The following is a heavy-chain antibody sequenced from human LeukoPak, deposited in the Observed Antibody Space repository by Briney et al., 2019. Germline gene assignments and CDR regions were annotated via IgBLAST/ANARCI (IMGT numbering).Heavy chain of an antibody. D-gene: IGHD4-17*01. CDR1: GFTFDDYA. J-gene: IGHJ6*03. V-gene: IGHV3-43D*03. CDR3: AKDGNDYADYAIGGLYYYYMDV. Sequence: RAGGSLRLSCAASGFTFDDYAMHWVRQAPGKGLEWVSLISWDGSSTYYADSVKGRFSISRDNSKNSLYLQMNSLRAEDTAFYYCAKDGNDYADYAIGGLYYYYMDVWGKGTTVTVSS. CDR2: ISWDGSST.